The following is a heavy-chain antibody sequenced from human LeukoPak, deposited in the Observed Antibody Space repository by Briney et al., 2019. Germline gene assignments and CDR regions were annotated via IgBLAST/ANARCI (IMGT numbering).Heavy chain of an antibody. CDR2: IIRIFGTA. CDR1: GYTFTSYG. V-gene: IGHV1-69*06. CDR3: ARDNSVGETAWWFDP. Sequence: ASEKVSRKASGYTFTSYGIRWVRQAPGQGLEWMGGIIRIFGTANYAQKFQGRVTITADKSTSTAYMELSSLRSEDTAVYYRARDNSVGETAWWFDPWGQGTLVTVSS. D-gene: IGHD1-26*01. J-gene: IGHJ5*02.